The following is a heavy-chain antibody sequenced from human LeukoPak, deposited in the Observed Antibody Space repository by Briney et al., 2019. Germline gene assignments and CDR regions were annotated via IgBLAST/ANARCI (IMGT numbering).Heavy chain of an antibody. D-gene: IGHD3-3*01. V-gene: IGHV4-4*09. CDR2: IHTSGSN. Sequence: TTSETLSLTCAVSGVSISPYYWAWIRQPPGKGLEWIGYIHTSGSNNQYPSLKSRVTISVDKSKNHFSLRLTSVTAADTAVYYCASLSAAVHLGAFDLWGQGTMVTVSS. CDR3: ASLSAAVHLGAFDL. J-gene: IGHJ3*01. CDR1: GVSISPYY.